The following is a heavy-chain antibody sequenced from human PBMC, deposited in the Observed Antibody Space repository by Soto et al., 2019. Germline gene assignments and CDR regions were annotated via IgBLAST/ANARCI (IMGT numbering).Heavy chain of an antibody. CDR2: IYSSGST. V-gene: IGHV4-31*11. D-gene: IGHD6-6*01. CDR1: GGSIISASYS. J-gene: IGHJ5*02. Sequence: QVQLQESGPRLVKPSQTLCLSCAVSGGSIISASYSWNWIRQSPGRGLEWIGHIYSSGSTYYNPSHKSRVSIPVDTSNNQLSLKLSSVTAADTAVYFCAREDAARIERWFDAWGQGILVTVSS. CDR3: AREDAARIERWFDA.